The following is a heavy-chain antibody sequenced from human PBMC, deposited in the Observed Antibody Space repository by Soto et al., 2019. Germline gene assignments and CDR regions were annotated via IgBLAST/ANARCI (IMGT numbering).Heavy chain of an antibody. J-gene: IGHJ6*03. CDR2: INAGNGNT. CDR3: ARLIAARPLNSHYYYYYYMDV. Sequence: ASVKVSCKASGYTFTSYAMHWVRQAPGQRLEWMGWINAGNGNTKYSQKFQGRVTITRDTSASTAYMELSSLRSEDTAVYYCARLIAARPLNSHYYYYYYMDVWGKGTTVTVSS. D-gene: IGHD6-6*01. V-gene: IGHV1-3*01. CDR1: GYTFTSYA.